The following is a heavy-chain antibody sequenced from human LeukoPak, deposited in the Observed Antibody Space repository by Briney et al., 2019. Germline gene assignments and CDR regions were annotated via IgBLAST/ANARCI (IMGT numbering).Heavy chain of an antibody. Sequence: SQTLSLTCVIFGDIVSGNSVSWNWIRQSPSRGLEWLGRAYYRAKWYSDYAESVQGRITINPDTPKNQISLHLKSVTPEDTAVYYCASLPYRAARGPHDHYYGMDVWGPGTTVTLSS. J-gene: IGHJ6*02. V-gene: IGHV6-1*01. CDR1: GDIVSGNSVS. D-gene: IGHD3-10*01. CDR3: ASLPYRAARGPHDHYYGMDV. CDR2: AYYRAKWYS.